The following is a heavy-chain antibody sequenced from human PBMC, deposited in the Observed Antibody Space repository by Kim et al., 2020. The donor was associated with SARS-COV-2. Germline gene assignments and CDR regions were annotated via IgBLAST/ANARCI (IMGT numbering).Heavy chain of an antibody. D-gene: IGHD3-10*01. J-gene: IGHJ5*02. Sequence: YRDAVKGRFTGSRDNSKNSLYLQLTGLTVEDTGVYYCARVLQVKRRGHLDLWGQGTLVAVSS. V-gene: IGHV3-48*03. CDR3: ARVLQVKRRGHLDL.